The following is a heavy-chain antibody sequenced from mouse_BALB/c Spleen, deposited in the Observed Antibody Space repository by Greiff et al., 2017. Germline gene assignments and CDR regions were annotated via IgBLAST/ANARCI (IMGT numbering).Heavy chain of an antibody. D-gene: IGHD1-2*01. V-gene: IGHV1-18*01. Sequence: EVQLQQSGPELVKPGASVKIPCKASGYTFTDYNMDWVKQSHGKSLEWIGDINPNNGGTIYNQKFKGKAPLTVDKSSSTAYMELRSLTSEDTAVYYCARRTLYGYDAMDYWGQGTSVTVSS. CDR1: GYTFTDYN. J-gene: IGHJ4*01. CDR2: INPNNGGT. CDR3: ARRTLYGYDAMDY.